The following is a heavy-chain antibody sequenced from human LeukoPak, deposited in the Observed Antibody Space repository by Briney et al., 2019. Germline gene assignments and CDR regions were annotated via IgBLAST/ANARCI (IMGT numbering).Heavy chain of an antibody. D-gene: IGHD3/OR15-3a*01. Sequence: SETLSLTCTVSGGSISTHYWNWIRQPAGKGLEWIGRMYSSGSTNYNPSLKSRLTMSVDTSNNQFSLQLDSVTPEDTAVYYCARGGLISLANTPLGAFDIWAQGTMVSVSS. J-gene: IGHJ3*02. CDR1: GGSISTHY. CDR2: MYSSGST. CDR3: ARGGLISLANTPLGAFDI. V-gene: IGHV4-4*07.